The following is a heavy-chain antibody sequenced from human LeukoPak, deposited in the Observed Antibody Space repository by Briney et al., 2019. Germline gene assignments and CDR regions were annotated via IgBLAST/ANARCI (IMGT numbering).Heavy chain of an antibody. D-gene: IGHD4-23*01. CDR1: RFTFSSYA. V-gene: IGHV3-23*01. J-gene: IGHJ6*02. CDR2: ISGSGGNT. Sequence: GGSLRLSCAASRFTFSSYAMTWVRQAPGKGLEWVSAISGSGGNTYYADSVKSRFTISRDNSKNTLYLQLTSLRAEDTAVYYCAKGNGGNSGEYFYYGMDVWGQGTTVTVSS. CDR3: AKGNGGNSGEYFYYGMDV.